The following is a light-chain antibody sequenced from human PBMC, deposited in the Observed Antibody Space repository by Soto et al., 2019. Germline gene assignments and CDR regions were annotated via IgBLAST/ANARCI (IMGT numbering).Light chain of an antibody. J-gene: IGKJ1*01. CDR2: AAS. Sequence: DIQMTQSPSSLSASVGDRVTITCRASQSISSYLNWYQQNPGKAPKLLIYAASSLQSGVPSRFSGSGSGTEFTLTISSLQTEDFAAYYCQQSYRTPWTFGRGTKVDI. CDR3: QQSYRTPWT. CDR1: QSISSY. V-gene: IGKV1-39*01.